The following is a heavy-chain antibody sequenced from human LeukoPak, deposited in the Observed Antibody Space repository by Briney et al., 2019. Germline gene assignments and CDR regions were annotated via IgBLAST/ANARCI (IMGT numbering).Heavy chain of an antibody. CDR1: GFTFSSYA. V-gene: IGHV3-23*01. D-gene: IGHD5-12*01. Sequence: GGSLRLSCAASGFTFSSYAMSWVRQAPGKGLEWVSAISGSGGSTYYADSVKGRLTISRDNSKNTLYLQMNSLRAEDTAVYYSAKREPPGYVYFDYWGQGTLVTVSS. J-gene: IGHJ4*02. CDR2: ISGSGGST. CDR3: AKREPPGYVYFDY.